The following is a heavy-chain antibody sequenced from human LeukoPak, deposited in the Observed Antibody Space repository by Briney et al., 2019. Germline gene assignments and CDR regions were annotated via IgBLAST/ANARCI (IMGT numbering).Heavy chain of an antibody. J-gene: IGHJ4*02. CDR1: GGSISSSNW. D-gene: IGHD2-15*01. CDR3: ANIRCSGGSCYYFDN. Sequence: PSGTLSLTCAVSGGSISSSNWWSWVRQPPGKGLEWIGEIYHSGSTNYNPSLKSRVTISVDKSKNQFSLKLSSVTAADTAVYYCANIRCSGGSCYYFDNWGQGTLVTVSS. CDR2: IYHSGST. V-gene: IGHV4-4*02.